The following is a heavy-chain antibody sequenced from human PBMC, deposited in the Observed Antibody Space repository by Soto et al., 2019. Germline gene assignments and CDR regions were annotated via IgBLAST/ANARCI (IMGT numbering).Heavy chain of an antibody. V-gene: IGHV3-23*01. Sequence: GGSLRLSCAASGFTFSSYTMNWVRQAPGKGLDWVSTITSGGTTYYADSVKGRFTISRDDSKNTLYLQMNSLRAEDTALYYCAKRHTTVATPANYFDYWGQGALVTVSS. CDR2: ITSGGTT. J-gene: IGHJ4*02. CDR1: GFTFSSYT. CDR3: AKRHTTVATPANYFDY. D-gene: IGHD1-1*01.